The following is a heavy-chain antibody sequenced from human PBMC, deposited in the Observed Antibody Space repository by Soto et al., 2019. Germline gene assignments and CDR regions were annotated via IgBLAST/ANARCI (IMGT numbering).Heavy chain of an antibody. V-gene: IGHV3-23*01. CDR3: AKYSLGELLSTFDY. CDR2: ISGSGGST. J-gene: IGHJ4*01. CDR1: GFTVSSYA. D-gene: IGHD3-16*01. Sequence: GGSLRLSCAASGFTVSSYAMSLVCQAPGKGLEWVSAISGSGGSTYYADSVKGRFTISRDNSKNTLYLQMNSLRAEDTAVYYSAKYSLGELLSTFDYWGHGTLVTVSS.